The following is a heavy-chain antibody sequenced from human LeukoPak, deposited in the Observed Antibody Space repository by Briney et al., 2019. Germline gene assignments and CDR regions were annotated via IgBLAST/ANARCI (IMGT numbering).Heavy chain of an antibody. V-gene: IGHV4-39*01. CDR1: GGSISGSSYY. Sequence: SETLSLTCTVSGGSISGSSYYWGWIRQPPGKGLEWIGSIYYSGSTYYNPSLKSRVTISVDTSKNQFSLKLSSVTAADTAVYYCARRGGDYGDPHDDYWGQGTLVTVSS. J-gene: IGHJ4*02. CDR2: IYYSGST. CDR3: ARRGGDYGDPHDDY. D-gene: IGHD4-17*01.